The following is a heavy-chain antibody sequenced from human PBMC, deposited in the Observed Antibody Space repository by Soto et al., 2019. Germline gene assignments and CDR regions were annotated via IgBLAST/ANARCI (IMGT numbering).Heavy chain of an antibody. J-gene: IGHJ4*03. Sequence: QLQLQESGPGLLKPSETLSLTCTVSGGSISARHTYCGWIRQPPGKGLEWIGSFYDSGSTYYNPSLKSLVYISVDSSKNQFSLTLASPSAADTAVYYCARAPDSWGQGTLVTVSS. CDR2: FYDSGST. V-gene: IGHV4-39*01. CDR3: ARAPDS. CDR1: GGSISARHTY.